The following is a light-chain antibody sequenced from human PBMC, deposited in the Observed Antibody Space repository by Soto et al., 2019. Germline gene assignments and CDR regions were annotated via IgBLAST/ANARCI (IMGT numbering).Light chain of an antibody. Sequence: DIVMTQAPDSLVVPLGERATIHCKATQSLLFSSKNPNYLSWYQQKPGQPPRLLIYWASTRDFGVPDRFSGSGSGTDFTLTISSLQAEDVAVYYCQQYYSTPLTFGGGTRLEIK. V-gene: IGKV4-1*01. CDR2: WAS. CDR3: QQYYSTPLT. CDR1: QSLLFSSKNPNY. J-gene: IGKJ4*02.